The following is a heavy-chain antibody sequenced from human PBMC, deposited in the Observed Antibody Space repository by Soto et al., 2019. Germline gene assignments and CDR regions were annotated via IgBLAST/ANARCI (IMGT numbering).Heavy chain of an antibody. D-gene: IGHD6-19*01. J-gene: IGHJ5*02. CDR2: IYYSGST. Sequence: PSETLSLTCTFSGGSSSSSSYYWGWIRQPPGKGLEWIGSIYYSGSTYYNPSLKSRVTISVDTSKSQFSLKLSSVTAADTAVYYCARQSAVAGNWFDPWGQGTLVTVSS. V-gene: IGHV4-39*01. CDR1: GGSSSSSSYY. CDR3: ARQSAVAGNWFDP.